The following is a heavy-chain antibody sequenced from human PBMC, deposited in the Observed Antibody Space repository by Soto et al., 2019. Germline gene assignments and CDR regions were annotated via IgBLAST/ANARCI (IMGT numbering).Heavy chain of an antibody. CDR3: ARDDIPGRAVAIYGMDV. V-gene: IGHV3-33*01. CDR1: GFTFSNYG. Sequence: LRLSCAASGFTFSNYGMHWVRQAPGKGLEWVAVIWYDGSNEYYADSVKGRFTISRDNSKNTLYLQMNSLRAEDTAVYYCARDDIPGRAVAIYGMDVWGQGTTVTVSS. D-gene: IGHD6-19*01. CDR2: IWYDGSNE. J-gene: IGHJ6*02.